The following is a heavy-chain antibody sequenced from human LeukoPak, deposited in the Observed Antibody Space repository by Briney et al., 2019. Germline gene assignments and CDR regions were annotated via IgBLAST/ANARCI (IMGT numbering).Heavy chain of an antibody. V-gene: IGHV1-8*01. CDR2: MNPNSGNT. CDR3: ARGFMSRGAVAFQH. Sequence: ASVKVSCKASGYTFTSYDINWVRQATGQGLEGMGWMNPNSGNTGYAQKFQGRVTMTRNTSISTAYMELSSLRSEDTAVYYCARGFMSRGAVAFQHWGQGTLVTVSS. J-gene: IGHJ1*01. D-gene: IGHD6-19*01. CDR1: GYTFTSYD.